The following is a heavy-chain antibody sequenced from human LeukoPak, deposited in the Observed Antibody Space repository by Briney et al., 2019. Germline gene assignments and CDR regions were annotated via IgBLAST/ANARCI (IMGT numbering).Heavy chain of an antibody. V-gene: IGHV3-23*01. D-gene: IGHD3-9*01. CDR3: AQWGDSDILTGYYVSDY. CDR2: ITSSDGTT. Sequence: GGSLRLSCAASGFTFSNYAMSWVRQAPGKGLEWVSAITSSDGTTYYADSVKGRFTISRDNSKNSLYLQMNSLRDEDTAVYCAQWGDSDILTGYYVSDYWGQGTLVTVSS. J-gene: IGHJ4*02. CDR1: GFTFSNYA.